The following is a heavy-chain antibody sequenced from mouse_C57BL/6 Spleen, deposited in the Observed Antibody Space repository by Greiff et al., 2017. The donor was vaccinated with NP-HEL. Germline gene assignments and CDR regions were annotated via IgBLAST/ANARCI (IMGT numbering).Heavy chain of an antibody. D-gene: IGHD1-1*01. CDR2: IHPNSGST. CDR1: GYTFTSYW. Sequence: QVQLKEPGAELVKPGASVKLSCKASGYTFTSYWMHWVKQRPGQGLEWIGMIHPNSGSTNYNETFKSKATLTVDQSSSTAYMQLSILTSEDAAVYYCSLEYYGGSSYAMDYWGQGTSVTVSS. J-gene: IGHJ4*01. CDR3: SLEYYGGSSYAMDY. V-gene: IGHV1-64*01.